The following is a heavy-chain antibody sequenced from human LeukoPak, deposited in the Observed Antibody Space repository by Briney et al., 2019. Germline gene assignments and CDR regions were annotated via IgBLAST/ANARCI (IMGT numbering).Heavy chain of an antibody. Sequence: PGGSLRLSCAASGFTFSSYAMHWVRQAPGKGLEWVSAISGSGGSTYYADSVKGRFTISRDNSKNTLYLQMNSLRAEDTAVYYCAKWPEYSSSSVWGLFDYWGQGTLVTVSS. J-gene: IGHJ4*02. V-gene: IGHV3-23*01. D-gene: IGHD6-6*01. CDR1: GFTFSSYA. CDR3: AKWPEYSSSSVWGLFDY. CDR2: ISGSGGST.